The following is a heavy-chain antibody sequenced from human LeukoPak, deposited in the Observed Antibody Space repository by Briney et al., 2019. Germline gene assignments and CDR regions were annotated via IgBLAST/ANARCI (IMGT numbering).Heavy chain of an antibody. D-gene: IGHD5-18*01. Sequence: SETLSLTCAVYGGSFSGYYWSWIRQPPGKGLEWIGEINHSGSTNYNPSLKSRVTISVDKSKNQFSLKLSSVTAADTAVYYCARILGDTAMSSIDYWGQGTLVTVSS. CDR3: ARILGDTAMSSIDY. CDR2: INHSGST. CDR1: GGSFSGYY. J-gene: IGHJ4*02. V-gene: IGHV4-34*01.